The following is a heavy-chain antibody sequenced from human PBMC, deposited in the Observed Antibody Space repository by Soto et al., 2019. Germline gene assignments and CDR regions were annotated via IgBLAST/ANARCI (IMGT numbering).Heavy chain of an antibody. Sequence: GGSLRLSCAASGFTFDDYAMHWVRQAPGKGLEWVSGISWNSGSIGYADSVKGRFTISRDNAKNSLYLQMNSLRAEDTALYYCAKPYSSSLRSYYFDYWGQGTLVTVSS. CDR2: ISWNSGSI. J-gene: IGHJ4*02. CDR1: GFTFDDYA. CDR3: AKPYSSSLRSYYFDY. V-gene: IGHV3-9*01. D-gene: IGHD6-6*01.